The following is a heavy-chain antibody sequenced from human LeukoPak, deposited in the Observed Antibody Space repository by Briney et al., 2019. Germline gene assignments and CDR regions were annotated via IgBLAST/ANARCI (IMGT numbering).Heavy chain of an antibody. J-gene: IGHJ6*02. CDR3: AAGPNTAMVHYYGTDV. CDR1: GFTFTSSA. Sequence: GTSVKVSCKASGFTFTSSAVQWVRQARGQRLEWIGWIVVGSGNTNYAQKFQERVTITRDMSTSTAYMELSSLRSEDTAVYYCAAGPNTAMVHYYGTDVWGQGTTVTVSS. CDR2: IVVGSGNT. V-gene: IGHV1-58*01. D-gene: IGHD5-18*01.